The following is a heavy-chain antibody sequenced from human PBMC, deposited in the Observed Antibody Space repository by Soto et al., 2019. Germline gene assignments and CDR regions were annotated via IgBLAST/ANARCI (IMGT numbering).Heavy chain of an antibody. CDR2: IDPSDSYT. J-gene: IGHJ3*02. CDR1: GYSFTSYW. D-gene: IGHD6-13*01. CDR3: AIAAAESDAFDI. V-gene: IGHV5-10-1*01. Sequence: PGESLKISCKGSGYSFTSYWISWVRQMPGKGLEWMGRIDPSDSYTNYSPSFQGHVTISADKSISTAYLQWSSLKASDTAMYYCAIAAAESDAFDIWGQGTMVTVSS.